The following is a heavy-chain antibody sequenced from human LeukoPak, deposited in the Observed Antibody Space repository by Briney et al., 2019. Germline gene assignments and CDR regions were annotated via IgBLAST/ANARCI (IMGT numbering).Heavy chain of an antibody. V-gene: IGHV4-4*02. J-gene: IGHJ4*02. Sequence: PSETLSLTCGVSGGSISSDNWWSWVRQPPGKGLEWIGEIHHSGRINNNPSLKSRVTISVDKSKNQLSLKLSSVTAADTAVYFCARALYFDFWSGYMPFDYWGQGSLVTVSS. CDR1: GGSISSDNW. CDR2: IHHSGRI. D-gene: IGHD3-3*01. CDR3: ARALYFDFWSGYMPFDY.